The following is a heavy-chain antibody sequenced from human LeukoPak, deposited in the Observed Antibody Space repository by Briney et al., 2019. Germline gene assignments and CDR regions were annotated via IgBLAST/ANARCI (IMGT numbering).Heavy chain of an antibody. CDR3: AKVRSGSSWYSRSPFDP. V-gene: IGHV3-23*01. CDR1: GFTFSSYA. CDR2: ISGSGGST. J-gene: IGHJ5*02. D-gene: IGHD6-13*01. Sequence: GGSLRLSCAASGFTFSSYAMSWVRQAPGKGLEWVSAISGSGGSTYYADSVKGRFTISRDNSKNTLYLQMNSLRAEDTAVYYCAKVRSGSSWYSRSPFDPWGQGTLVTVSS.